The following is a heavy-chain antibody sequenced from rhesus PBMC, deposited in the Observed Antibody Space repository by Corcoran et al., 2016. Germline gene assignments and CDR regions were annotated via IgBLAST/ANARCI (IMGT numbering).Heavy chain of an antibody. D-gene: IGHD6-25*01. CDR3: ASPFTAAGGY. J-gene: IGHJ4*01. V-gene: IGHV4-99*01. Sequence: QVQLQESGPGLVKPSETLSLTCAVSGYSISSGYYWGWIRQPPGKGLEYIGYISGSSGRTYYNPSLKSRVTISKDTSKNQFSLKLSSVTAADTAVYYCASPFTAAGGYWGQGVLVTDSS. CDR1: GYSISSGYY. CDR2: ISGSSGRT.